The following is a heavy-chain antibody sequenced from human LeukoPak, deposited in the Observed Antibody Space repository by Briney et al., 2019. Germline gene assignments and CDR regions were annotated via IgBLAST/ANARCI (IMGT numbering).Heavy chain of an antibody. CDR1: GFTFDDYG. D-gene: IGHD2-2*01. V-gene: IGHV3-20*04. J-gene: IGHJ4*02. CDR3: ARVISFVVVPAAQYFDY. Sequence: GGSLRLSCAASGFTFDDYGMSWVRQAPGKGLEWVSGINWNGGSTGYADSVKGRFTISRDNAKNSLYLQVNSLRAEDTALYYCARVISFVVVPAAQYFDYWGQGTLVTVSS. CDR2: INWNGGST.